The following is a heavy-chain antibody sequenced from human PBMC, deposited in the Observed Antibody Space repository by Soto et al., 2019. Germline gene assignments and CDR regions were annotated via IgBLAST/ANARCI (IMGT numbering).Heavy chain of an antibody. CDR1: GFTFSSYG. CDR3: AMGDDFGDY. V-gene: IGHV3-30*03. CDR2: ISYDGSNK. D-gene: IGHD3-16*01. Sequence: QVQLVESGGGVVQPGRSLRLSCAASGFTFSSYGMHWVRQAPGKGLEWVTLISYDGSNKYYVDSVKGRFTISRDNSKNTLYLKMNSLRAEDTAVYYCAMGDDFGDYWGQGTLVTVSS. J-gene: IGHJ4*02.